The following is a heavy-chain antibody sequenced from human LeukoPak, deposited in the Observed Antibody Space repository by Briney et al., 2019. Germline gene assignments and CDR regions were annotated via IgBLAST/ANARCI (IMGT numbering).Heavy chain of an antibody. V-gene: IGHV3-9*01. D-gene: IGHD4-17*01. CDR3: ARDHDLYGDYFDY. CDR2: ISWNSGSI. CDR1: GFTFDDYA. Sequence: GRSLRLSCAASGFTFDDYAMHWVRQAPGKGLEWVSGISWNSGSIGYADSVKGRFTISGDNAKNSLYLQMNSLRAEDTALYYCARDHDLYGDYFDYWGQGTLVTVSS. J-gene: IGHJ4*02.